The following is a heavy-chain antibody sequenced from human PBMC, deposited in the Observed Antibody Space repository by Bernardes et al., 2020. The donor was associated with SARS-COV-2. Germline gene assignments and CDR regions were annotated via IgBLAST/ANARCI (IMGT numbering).Heavy chain of an antibody. J-gene: IGHJ4*02. Sequence: GGSLRLSCAASGFTFGIDWMHWVRQAPGKGLVWVARMNWDGTTINHAESVRGRFTISRDNAKNTLYLQMNGLRADDTAVYFCVRDMYGKNDYWGQGTLVTVSS. V-gene: IGHV3-74*01. CDR2: MNWDGTTI. D-gene: IGHD2-8*01. CDR3: VRDMYGKNDY. CDR1: GFTFGIDW.